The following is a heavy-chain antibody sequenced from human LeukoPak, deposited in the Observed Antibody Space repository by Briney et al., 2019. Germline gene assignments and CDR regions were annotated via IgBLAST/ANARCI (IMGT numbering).Heavy chain of an antibody. Sequence: ASVKVSCKASGYTFTGYYMHWVRQAPGQGLEWMGWINPNSGGTNYAQKFQGWVTMTRDTSISTAYMELSRLRSDDTAVYYCARAPYYSSSWYDYWGQGTLVTVS. CDR1: GYTFTGYY. CDR2: INPNSGGT. V-gene: IGHV1-2*04. D-gene: IGHD6-13*01. CDR3: ARAPYYSSSWYDY. J-gene: IGHJ4*02.